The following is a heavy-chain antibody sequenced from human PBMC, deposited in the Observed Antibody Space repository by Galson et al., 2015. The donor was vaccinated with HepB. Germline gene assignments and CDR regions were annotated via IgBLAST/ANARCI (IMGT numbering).Heavy chain of an antibody. V-gene: IGHV2-5*01. CDR3: AHMSTTVTTGYFDP. D-gene: IGHD4-11*01. J-gene: IGHJ5*02. CDR1: GFSLSTSGVA. CDR2: IYWHDDK. Sequence: PALVKPTQTLTLTCAFSGFSLSTSGVALGWFRQPPGKALEWLALIYWHDDKRYSPSLRGRLTIIRDTSKNLVVLTVANMDPADTATYYCAHMSTTVTTGYFDPWSQGTLVTVSS.